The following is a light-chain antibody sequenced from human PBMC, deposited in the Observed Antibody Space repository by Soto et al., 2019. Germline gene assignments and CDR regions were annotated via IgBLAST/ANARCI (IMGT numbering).Light chain of an antibody. Sequence: EIVLTQSPATLSLSPGERATLSCRASQSVSSYLAWYQQKPGQAPRLLIYDASNRATGIPARFSGSGSGTDVTLIISSLEPEDFAVYYCQQRSNWPPWTFGQGTKVEIK. V-gene: IGKV3-11*01. CDR3: QQRSNWPPWT. CDR1: QSVSSY. J-gene: IGKJ1*01. CDR2: DAS.